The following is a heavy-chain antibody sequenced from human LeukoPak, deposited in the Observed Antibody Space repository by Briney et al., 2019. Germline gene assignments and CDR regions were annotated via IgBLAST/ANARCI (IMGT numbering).Heavy chain of an antibody. CDR3: ARGDGDNPIDY. J-gene: IGHJ4*02. D-gene: IGHD5-24*01. V-gene: IGHV4-59*01. CDR1: GGFISNYY. CDR2: IYYSGTT. Sequence: SETLSLTCPVTGGFISNYYWSWIRPPPGKGLEWIGCIYYSGTTNYNPSLKSRVTIPLDTSKNQFSLKLSTVTAADTAVYYSARGDGDNPIDYWGQGTLVTVS.